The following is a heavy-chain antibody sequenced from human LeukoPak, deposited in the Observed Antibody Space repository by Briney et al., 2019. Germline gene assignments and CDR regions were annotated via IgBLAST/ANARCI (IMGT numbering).Heavy chain of an antibody. Sequence: HPGGSLRLSCAASGFTFSSYGMHWVRQAPGKGLEWVAVIWYDGSNKYYADSVKGRFTISRDNSKNTLYLQMNSLRAEDTAVYYCARESVQYDILTGFSYWGQGTLVTVSS. D-gene: IGHD3-9*01. CDR3: ARESVQYDILTGFSY. J-gene: IGHJ4*02. CDR1: GFTFSSYG. CDR2: IWYDGSNK. V-gene: IGHV3-33*01.